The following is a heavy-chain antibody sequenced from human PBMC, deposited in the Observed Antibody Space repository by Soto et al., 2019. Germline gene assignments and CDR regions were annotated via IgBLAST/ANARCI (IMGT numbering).Heavy chain of an antibody. J-gene: IGHJ3*02. CDR1: GFSFGSSW. V-gene: IGHV3-7*05. Sequence: EVQLVESGGGLVQPGGSLRLSCVASGFSFGSSWMTWVRQAPGKGLEWVANIKKDGSQISYFDSVRGRFTISRDNAKNSLYLQMNSLRAEDTALYYCASDVSQVSSSLYLDAFDIWGQGTMVTVSS. CDR2: IKKDGSQI. D-gene: IGHD6-13*01. CDR3: ASDVSQVSSSLYLDAFDI.